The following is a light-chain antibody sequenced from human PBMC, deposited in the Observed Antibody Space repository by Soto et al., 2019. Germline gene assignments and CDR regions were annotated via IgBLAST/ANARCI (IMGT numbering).Light chain of an antibody. J-gene: IGKJ1*01. V-gene: IGKV1-5*01. CDR1: QSISSW. CDR3: QQYNSDWT. CDR2: DAS. Sequence: DIQMTQSPSTLSASVGDRVTITCRASQSISSWLAWYQQKPGKAPKLLIYDASSLESGVPSRFSGSGSGTEFTLTISRLQPDDFATDYCQQYNSDWTFGQGTKVEIK.